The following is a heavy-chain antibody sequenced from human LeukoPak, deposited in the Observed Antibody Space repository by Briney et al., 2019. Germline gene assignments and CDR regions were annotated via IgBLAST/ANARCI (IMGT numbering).Heavy chain of an antibody. D-gene: IGHD2-2*01. CDR1: GYTSTGYY. V-gene: IGHV1-2*04. CDR2: INPNSGGT. CDR3: ARGPSSVIVVVPAAISIMDV. J-gene: IGHJ6*04. Sequence: ASVKVSCKASGYTSTGYYMHWVRQAPGQGLEWMGWINPNSGGTNYAQKFQGWVTMTRDTSISTAHMELSRLRSDDTAVYYCARGPSSVIVVVPAAISIMDVWGKGTTVTVSS.